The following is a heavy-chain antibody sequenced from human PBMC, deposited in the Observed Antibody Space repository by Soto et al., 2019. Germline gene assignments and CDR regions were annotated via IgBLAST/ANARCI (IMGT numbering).Heavy chain of an antibody. CDR1: GYTFTSYA. Sequence: ASVKVSCKASGYTFTSYAMHWVRQAPGQRLEWMGWINAGNGNTKYSQKFQGRVTITRDTSASTAYMELSSLRSEDTAVYYCARDLAYSSSWYSGGLYWFEPWGQGTLVTVSS. D-gene: IGHD6-13*01. V-gene: IGHV1-3*01. CDR3: ARDLAYSSSWYSGGLYWFEP. CDR2: INAGNGNT. J-gene: IGHJ5*02.